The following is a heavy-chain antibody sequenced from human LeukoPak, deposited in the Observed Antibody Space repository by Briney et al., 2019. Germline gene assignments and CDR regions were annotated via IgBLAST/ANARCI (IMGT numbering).Heavy chain of an antibody. Sequence: PGGSLRLSCAASGFTVNSNYMSWVRQAPGKGLEWVSVIYSGGSTYYADSVKGRFTISRDNSKNTLYLQMSSLRPEDTAVYYCARAGVWGSYRYFDYWGQGTLVTVSS. CDR3: ARAGVWGSYRYFDY. J-gene: IGHJ4*02. CDR1: GFTVNSNY. D-gene: IGHD3-16*02. V-gene: IGHV3-66*01. CDR2: IYSGGST.